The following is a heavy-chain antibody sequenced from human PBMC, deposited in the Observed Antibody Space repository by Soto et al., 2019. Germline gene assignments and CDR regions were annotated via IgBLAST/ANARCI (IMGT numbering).Heavy chain of an antibody. CDR3: ARGRTNYYGSGSYYGDDYYYYLDV. D-gene: IGHD3-10*01. V-gene: IGHV1-8*01. CDR2: MNPNSGNT. J-gene: IGHJ6*03. CDR1: GYTFTRYD. Sequence: ASVKVSCKASGYTFTRYDINWVRQATGQGLEWMGWMNPNSGNTGYAQKFQGRVTMTRNTSISTAYMELSSLRSEDTAVYYCARGRTNYYGSGSYYGDDYYYYLDVWGKGTTVTVSS.